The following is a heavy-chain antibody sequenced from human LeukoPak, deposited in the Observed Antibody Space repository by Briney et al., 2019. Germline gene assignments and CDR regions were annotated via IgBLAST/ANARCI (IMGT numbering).Heavy chain of an antibody. D-gene: IGHD6-19*01. CDR2: INTNTGNP. J-gene: IGHJ1*01. Sequence: EASVKVSCKASGYTFTGYYMHWVRQAPGQGLEWMGWINTNTGNPTYAQGFTGRFVFSLDTSVSTAYLQISSLKAEDTAVYYCARDSFPIGWYRYFQHWGQGTLVTVPS. CDR3: ARDSFPIGWYRYFQH. CDR1: GYTFTGYY. V-gene: IGHV7-4-1*02.